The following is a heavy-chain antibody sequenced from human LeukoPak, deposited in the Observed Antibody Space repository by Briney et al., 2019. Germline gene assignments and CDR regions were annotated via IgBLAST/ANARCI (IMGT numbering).Heavy chain of an antibody. D-gene: IGHD1-26*01. J-gene: IGHJ6*03. CDR1: GGSISSYY. V-gene: IGHV4-59*01. CDR3: ARASGGSYTRGYYYMDV. Sequence: SETLSLTCTVSGGSISSYYWSWIRQPPGKGLEWIGYIYYSGSTNYNPSLKSRVTISVDTSKNQFSLKLSSVTAADTAVYYCARASGGSYTRGYYYMDVWGKGTTVTISS. CDR2: IYYSGST.